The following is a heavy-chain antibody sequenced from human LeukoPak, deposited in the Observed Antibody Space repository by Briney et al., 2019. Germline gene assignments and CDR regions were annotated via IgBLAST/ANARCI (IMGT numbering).Heavy chain of an antibody. CDR1: GGSISSYY. Sequence: SETLSLTCTVSGGSISSYYWSWIRQPPGKGLEWIGYIYYSGSTNYNPSLKSRVTISVDTSRNQFSLKLSSVTAADTAVYYCARDRRGSSGWYYFDYWGQGTLVTVSS. CDR2: IYYSGST. J-gene: IGHJ4*02. V-gene: IGHV4-59*01. CDR3: ARDRRGSSGWYYFDY. D-gene: IGHD6-19*01.